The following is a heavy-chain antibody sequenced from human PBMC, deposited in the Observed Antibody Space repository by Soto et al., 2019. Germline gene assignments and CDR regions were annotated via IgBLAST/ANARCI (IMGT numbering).Heavy chain of an antibody. Sequence: SETLSLTCAVSGYSISSGYYWGWIRQPPGKGVEWIGSIYHSGSTYYNPSLKSRVTISVDTSKNQFSLKLSSVTAADTAVYYCARGTMVRGVIIKGPWFDPWGQGTLVTVSS. CDR1: GYSISSGYY. J-gene: IGHJ5*02. CDR2: IYHSGST. V-gene: IGHV4-38-2*01. D-gene: IGHD3-10*01. CDR3: ARGTMVRGVIIKGPWFDP.